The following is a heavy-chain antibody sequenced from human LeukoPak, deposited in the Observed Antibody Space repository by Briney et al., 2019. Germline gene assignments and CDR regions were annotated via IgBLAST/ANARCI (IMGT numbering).Heavy chain of an antibody. CDR3: ARDATPPGLIFDS. V-gene: IGHV3-7*05. J-gene: IGHJ4*02. Sequence: GGSLRLSCAASGFSFINYAMTWVRQAPGKGLEWVASINQDGNEKTYVDSVKGRFTISRDSAKNSLFLQMNSLRAEDTAVYFCARDATPPGLIFDSWGQGTLVTVSS. CDR2: INQDGNEK. D-gene: IGHD1-14*01. CDR1: GFSFINYA.